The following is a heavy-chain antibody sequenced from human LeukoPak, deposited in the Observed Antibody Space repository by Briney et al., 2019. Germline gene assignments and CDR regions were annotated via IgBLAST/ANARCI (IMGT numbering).Heavy chain of an antibody. CDR3: ARETSGYDWSGYSTFDY. Sequence: SAKVSCKASGGTFSSYAISWVRQAPGQGLEWMGRIIPIFGIANYAQKFQGRVTITADKSTSTAYMELSSLRSEDTAVYYCARETSGYDWSGYSTFDYWGQGTLVTVSS. D-gene: IGHD3-3*01. CDR1: GGTFSSYA. J-gene: IGHJ4*02. V-gene: IGHV1-69*04. CDR2: IIPIFGIA.